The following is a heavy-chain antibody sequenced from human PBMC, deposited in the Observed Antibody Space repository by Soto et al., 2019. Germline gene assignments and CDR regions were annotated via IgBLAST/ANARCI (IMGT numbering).Heavy chain of an antibody. Sequence: DEQLVASGGGLGQSGGSLRLSCEASGFTFKTYSMNWVRRAPGKGLEWISYISGPGSTIKYADSVQGRFIVSRDNANGSLHLQMNNLRDEDTAVYYCARDGCSSASCYTYIRAFDVWGQGTEVSVSS. D-gene: IGHD2-2*02. CDR1: GFTFKTYS. CDR3: ARDGCSSASCYTYIRAFDV. J-gene: IGHJ3*01. CDR2: ISGPGSTI. V-gene: IGHV3-48*02.